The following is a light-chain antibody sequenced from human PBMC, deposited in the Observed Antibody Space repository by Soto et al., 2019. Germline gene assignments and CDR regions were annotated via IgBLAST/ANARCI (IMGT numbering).Light chain of an antibody. CDR1: QIVSSSY. J-gene: IGKJ1*01. CDR3: QQYGSSPQT. V-gene: IGKV3-20*01. Sequence: EIVMTQSPATLSVSPGEIATLSCIASQIVSSSYLAWYQQKPGQAPRLLIYGASSRATGIPDRFSGSGSGTDFTLTISRLEPEDFAVYYCQQYGSSPQTFGQGTKVDIK. CDR2: GAS.